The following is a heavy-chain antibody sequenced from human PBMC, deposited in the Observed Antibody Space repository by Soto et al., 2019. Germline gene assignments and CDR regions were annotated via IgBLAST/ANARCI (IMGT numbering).Heavy chain of an antibody. V-gene: IGHV3-33*01. J-gene: IGHJ6*02. CDR2: IWYDGSNK. Sequence: GSSLRLSCAASSFTLSSFGMHWVRQGTGKGLEWVQVIWYDGSNKYYADSVKGLFTMSRDNSKNTMYLQMNALRGEYTAVYYCARDPGKWGRSYYGMDVWGQGTTVTVSS. CDR1: SFTLSSFG. CDR3: ARDPGKWGRSYYGMDV. D-gene: IGHD3-16*01.